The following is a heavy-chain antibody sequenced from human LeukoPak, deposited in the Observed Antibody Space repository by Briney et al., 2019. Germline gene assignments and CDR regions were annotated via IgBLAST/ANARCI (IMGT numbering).Heavy chain of an antibody. V-gene: IGHV5-51*01. CDR3: ARHRGEDYGYYYYYYYMDV. CDR1: GYSFTSYW. J-gene: IGHJ6*03. CDR2: IYPSDSDT. Sequence: GESLKISCKGSGYSFTSYWIGWVRQMPGKGLEWMGIIYPSDSDTRYSPSFQGQVTISADKSISTAYLQWSSLKASDTATYYCARHRGEDYGYYYYYYYMDVWGKGTTVTVSS. D-gene: IGHD4-17*01.